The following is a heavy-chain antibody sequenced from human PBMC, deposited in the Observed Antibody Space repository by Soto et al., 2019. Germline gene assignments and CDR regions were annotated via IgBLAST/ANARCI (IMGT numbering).Heavy chain of an antibody. CDR2: IYHSGST. J-gene: IGHJ5*02. Sequence: PSETLSLTCAVSSGSISSSNWWSWVRQPPGKGLEWIGEIYHSGSTNYNPSLKSRVTISVDKSKNQFSLKLSSVTAADTAVYYCARNYCSSTSCYVSWFDPWGQGTLVTVS. CDR3: ARNYCSSTSCYVSWFDP. V-gene: IGHV4-4*02. CDR1: SGSISSSNW. D-gene: IGHD2-2*01.